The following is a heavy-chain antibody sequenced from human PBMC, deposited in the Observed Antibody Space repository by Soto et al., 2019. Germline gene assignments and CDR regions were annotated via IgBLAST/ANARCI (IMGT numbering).Heavy chain of an antibody. CDR3: ASGGSISGGFDY. D-gene: IGHD2-15*01. V-gene: IGHV6-1*01. CDR1: GDSLSNSKTA. CDR2: TYYRSKWYN. Sequence: SQTLSLTCAIPGDSLSNSKTAWHWISPSPSRGLEWLGRTYYRSKWYNDYAASVKSRITINPDTSKNQFSLHLNSVTPEDTAVYYCASGGSISGGFDYWGQGTLVTVSS. J-gene: IGHJ4*02.